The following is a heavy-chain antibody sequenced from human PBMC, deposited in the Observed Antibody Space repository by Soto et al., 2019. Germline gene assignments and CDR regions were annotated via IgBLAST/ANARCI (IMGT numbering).Heavy chain of an antibody. CDR2: ISCHNGNT. Sequence: ASVKVSCKASGYSFTNSGISWVRQAPGKGLEWMGWISCHNGNTNYAQNPQGRITMTTDTSTSTAYLELRRLSSDDTAIYYCSRDYYGSGSLRSPFFYWGQGTLGTVSS. CDR3: SRDYYGSGSLRSPFFY. D-gene: IGHD3-10*01. V-gene: IGHV1-18*01. CDR1: GYSFTNSG. J-gene: IGHJ4*02.